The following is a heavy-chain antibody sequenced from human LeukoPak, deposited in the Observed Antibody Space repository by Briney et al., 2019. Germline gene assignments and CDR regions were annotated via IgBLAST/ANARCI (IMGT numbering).Heavy chain of an antibody. J-gene: IGHJ6*03. Sequence: GGSLRLSREASGFTLSGYWMSWARQAPGKGLEWVANIKQDGSEKYYVDSVKGRFTISRDNAKNSLYLQMNSLRAEDTAVYYCARDYGVMDVWGKGTTVTVSS. CDR3: ARDYGVMDV. D-gene: IGHD3-10*01. CDR1: GFTLSGYW. V-gene: IGHV3-7*01. CDR2: IKQDGSEK.